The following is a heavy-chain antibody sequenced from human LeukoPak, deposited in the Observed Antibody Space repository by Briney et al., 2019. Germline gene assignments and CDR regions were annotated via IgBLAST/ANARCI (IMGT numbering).Heavy chain of an antibody. D-gene: IGHD2/OR15-2a*01. Sequence: GGSLRLSCAASGFTFSDYYMSWIRQAPGKGLEWVSYISSSGSTIYYADSVKGRFTVSRDNFKNTLYLQMNSLRTEDTAVYYCARGDSTSPGDYWGQGTLVTVSS. CDR2: ISSSGSTI. CDR3: ARGDSTSPGDY. J-gene: IGHJ4*02. CDR1: GFTFSDYY. V-gene: IGHV3-11*04.